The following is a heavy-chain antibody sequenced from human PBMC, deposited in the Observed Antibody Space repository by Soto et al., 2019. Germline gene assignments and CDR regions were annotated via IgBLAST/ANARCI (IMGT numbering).Heavy chain of an antibody. J-gene: IGHJ6*03. Sequence: QVQLVESGGGLVKPGGSLRLSCAASGFTFSDYYMSWIRQAPGKGLEWVSYISSSGSTIYYADSVKGRFTISRDNAKNSLYLQMNNLRAEDTAVYYCASPLRHYYYYYMDVWGKGTTVTVSS. CDR2: ISSSGSTI. CDR3: ASPLRHYYYYYMDV. D-gene: IGHD4-17*01. CDR1: GFTFSDYY. V-gene: IGHV3-11*01.